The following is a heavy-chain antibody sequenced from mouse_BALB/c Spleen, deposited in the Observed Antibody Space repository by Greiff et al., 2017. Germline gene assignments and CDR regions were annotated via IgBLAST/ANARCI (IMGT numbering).Heavy chain of an antibody. CDR3: ARRYYGSSGFAY. CDR1: GFNIKDYY. D-gene: IGHD1-1*01. J-gene: IGHJ3*01. CDR2: IDPENGNT. Sequence: VHVKQSGAELVRPGALVKLSCKASGFNIKDYYMHWVKQRPEQGLEWIGWIDPENGNTIYDPKFQGKASITADTSSNTAYLQLSSLTSEDTAVYYCARRYYGSSGFAYWGQGTLVTVSA. V-gene: IGHV14-1*02.